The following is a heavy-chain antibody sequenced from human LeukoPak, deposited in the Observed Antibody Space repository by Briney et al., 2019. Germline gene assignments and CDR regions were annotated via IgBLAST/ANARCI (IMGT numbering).Heavy chain of an antibody. Sequence: GESLKISCKGSGYSFTSYWIGWVRQMPGKGLEWMGIIYPGDSDTRYSPSFQGQVTISADKSTSTAYLQWNSLKPSDTAMYYCARPDRNSTGAGYFQHWGQGTLVTVSS. V-gene: IGHV5-51*01. CDR1: GYSFTSYW. D-gene: IGHD2/OR15-2a*01. CDR2: IYPGDSDT. CDR3: ARPDRNSTGAGYFQH. J-gene: IGHJ1*01.